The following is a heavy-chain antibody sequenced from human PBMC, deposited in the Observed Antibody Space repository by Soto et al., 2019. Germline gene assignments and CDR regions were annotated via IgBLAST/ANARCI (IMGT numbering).Heavy chain of an antibody. J-gene: IGHJ6*02. CDR2: IIPIVGTA. CDR3: ARDWSSTSGYTRRKNYYYYGMDV. V-gene: IGHV1-69*01. Sequence: QVQLVQSGAEVKKPGSSVKVSCKASGGTFSSYAISWVRQAPGQGLEWMGGIIPIVGTANYAQKFQGRVTITADESTSTAYMELSSLRCEDTAVYYCARDWSSTSGYTRRKNYYYYGMDVWGQGTTVTVSS. D-gene: IGHD2-2*02. CDR1: GGTFSSYA.